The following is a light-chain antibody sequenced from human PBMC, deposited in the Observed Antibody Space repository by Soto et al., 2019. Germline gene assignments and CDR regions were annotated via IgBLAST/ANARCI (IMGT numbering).Light chain of an antibody. J-gene: IGKJ1*01. CDR2: ATS. Sequence: DIQMTQSPSSLSASVGDRVTITWRASQSINSYLNWYQQKPGKAPKLLIYATSTLQSGVPSRFSGSGSGTDFTLTISSLQPEDFATYYCQQSYSTPPAFGQGTKVEIK. CDR3: QQSYSTPPA. CDR1: QSINSY. V-gene: IGKV1-39*01.